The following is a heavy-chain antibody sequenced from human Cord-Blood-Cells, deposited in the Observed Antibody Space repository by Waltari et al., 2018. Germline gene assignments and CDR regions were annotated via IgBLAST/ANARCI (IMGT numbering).Heavy chain of an antibody. Sequence: QVQLVESGGGVVQPGRSLRLSCAASGFTFSSYGMHWVRQAPGKGLGWVAVISYDGSNKYYADSVKGRFTISRDNSKNTLYLQMNSLRAEDTAVYYCAKGITMIVVVTPFDYWGQGTLVTVSS. J-gene: IGHJ4*02. D-gene: IGHD3-22*01. V-gene: IGHV3-30*18. CDR1: GFTFSSYG. CDR3: AKGITMIVVVTPFDY. CDR2: ISYDGSNK.